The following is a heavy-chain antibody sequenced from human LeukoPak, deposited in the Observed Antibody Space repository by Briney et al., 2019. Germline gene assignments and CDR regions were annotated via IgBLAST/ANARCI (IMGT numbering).Heavy chain of an antibody. CDR2: IYYSGST. CDR1: SFTSYW. V-gene: IGHV4-39*01. J-gene: IGHJ4*02. D-gene: IGHD6-19*01. Sequence: SFTSYWIGWIRQPPGKGLEWIGSIYYSGSTYYNPSLKSRVTISVDTSKNQFSLKLSSVTAADTAVYYCARHLGWYQSAPFDYWGQGTLVTVSS. CDR3: ARHLGWYQSAPFDY.